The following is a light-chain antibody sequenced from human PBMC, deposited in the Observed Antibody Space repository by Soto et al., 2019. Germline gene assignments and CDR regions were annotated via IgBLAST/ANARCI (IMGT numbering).Light chain of an antibody. CDR3: CSYAGSYTSYV. Sequence: ALTQPRSVSGSPGQSVTISCTGTSSDIGDYNYVSWYQQHPGKAPKLVIYDVTKRPSGVPDRFSGSKSGNTASLTISGLQAEDEADYYCCSYAGSYTSYVFGTGTKVTVL. CDR1: SSDIGDYNY. CDR2: DVT. J-gene: IGLJ1*01. V-gene: IGLV2-11*01.